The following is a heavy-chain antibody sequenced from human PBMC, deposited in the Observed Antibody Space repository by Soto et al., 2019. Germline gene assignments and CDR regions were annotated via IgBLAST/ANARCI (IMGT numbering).Heavy chain of an antibody. J-gene: IGHJ4*02. D-gene: IGHD3-9*01. CDR2: INHSGST. V-gene: IGHV4-34*01. CDR3: ARHPGYYDILTGYTTYYFDY. Sequence: ETLSLTCAVYGGSFSGYYWSWIRQPPGKGLEWIGEINHSGSTNYNPSLKSRVTISVDTSKNQFSLKLSSVTAADTAVYYCARHPGYYDILTGYTTYYFDYWGQGIVVTVSS. CDR1: GGSFSGYY.